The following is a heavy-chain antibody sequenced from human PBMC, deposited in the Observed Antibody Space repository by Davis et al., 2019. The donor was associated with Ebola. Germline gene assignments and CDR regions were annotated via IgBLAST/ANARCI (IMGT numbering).Heavy chain of an antibody. CDR3: AREYYDSSGYYYEYFDY. Sequence: GESLKISCAASGFTFSSYGMHWVRQAPGKGLEWVAVISYDGSNKYYADSVKGRFTISRDNSKNTLYLQMNSLRAEDTAVYYCAREYYDSSGYYYEYFDYWGQGTLVTVSS. CDR2: ISYDGSNK. V-gene: IGHV3-30*03. D-gene: IGHD3-22*01. J-gene: IGHJ4*02. CDR1: GFTFSSYG.